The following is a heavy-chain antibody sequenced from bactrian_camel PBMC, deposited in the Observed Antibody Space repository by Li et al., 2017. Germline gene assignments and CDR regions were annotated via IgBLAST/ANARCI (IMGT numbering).Heavy chain of an antibody. D-gene: IGHD2*01. V-gene: IGHV3S40*01. CDR2: IVSGGGST. CDR1: GFTSSFYY. Sequence: VQLVESGGGLVQPGGSLRLSCVVSGFTSSFYYMSWVRQAPGKGLERVASIVSGGGSTFYVDSVKGRFTISRDGAQRTIHLQMNRLEPEDTAIYYCAADLQWCRSG.